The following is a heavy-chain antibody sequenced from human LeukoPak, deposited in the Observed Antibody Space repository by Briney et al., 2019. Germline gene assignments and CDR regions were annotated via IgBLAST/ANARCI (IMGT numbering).Heavy chain of an antibody. Sequence: SETLSLTCTVSGGSINKYYLSWIRQPPGKGLEWIAYIHYSGYTAYNPSLKSRVTMSLDTSKNQFSLKLSSVTAADTAVYYCVGEPPGSARFDYWGRGTLVTVSS. CDR2: IHYSGYT. CDR1: GGSINKYY. V-gene: IGHV4-59*01. CDR3: VGEPPGSARFDY. J-gene: IGHJ4*02.